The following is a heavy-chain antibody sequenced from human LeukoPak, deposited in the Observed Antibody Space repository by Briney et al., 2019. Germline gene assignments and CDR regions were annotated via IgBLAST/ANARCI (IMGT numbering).Heavy chain of an antibody. V-gene: IGHV4-59*08. CDR1: GGSMSPYH. CDR3: ARAVSGRFDY. D-gene: IGHD6-19*01. J-gene: IGHJ4*02. Sequence: SETLSLTCTVSGGSMSPYHWGWIRQPPGKGLEWTGYIYYSGSTNYNPSLNSRVTISVDTSKNQFSQRLSSVTAADTVIYYCARAVSGRFDYWGQGTLVTVSS. CDR2: IYYSGST.